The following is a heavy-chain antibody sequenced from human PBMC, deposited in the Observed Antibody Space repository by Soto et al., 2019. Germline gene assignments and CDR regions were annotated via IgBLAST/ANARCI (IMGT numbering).Heavy chain of an antibody. Sequence: GGSLRLSCAASGFTFSSYAMSWVRQAPGKGLEWVSAISGSGGSTYYADSVKGRFTISRDNSKNTLYLQMNSLRAEDTAVYYCAKDPYSDYGDGSYYYYYMDVWGKGTTVTVSS. CDR1: GFTFSSYA. CDR2: ISGSGGST. CDR3: AKDPYSDYGDGSYYYYYMDV. J-gene: IGHJ6*03. D-gene: IGHD4-17*01. V-gene: IGHV3-23*01.